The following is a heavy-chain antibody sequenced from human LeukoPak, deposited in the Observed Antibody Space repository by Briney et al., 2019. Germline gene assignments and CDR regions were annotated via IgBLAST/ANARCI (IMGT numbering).Heavy chain of an antibody. J-gene: IGHJ4*02. CDR2: ISGSSGII. CDR1: GFTFNTYT. CDR3: ARDYSSGWYSTPKYYFDY. V-gene: IGHV3-48*04. Sequence: GGSLRLSCAASGFTFNTYTMNWVRQAPGKGLEWVSYISGSSGIIDYADSVKGRFTISRDNAKNSLYLQMNSLRAEDTAVYYCARDYSSGWYSTPKYYFDYWGQGTLVTVSS. D-gene: IGHD6-19*01.